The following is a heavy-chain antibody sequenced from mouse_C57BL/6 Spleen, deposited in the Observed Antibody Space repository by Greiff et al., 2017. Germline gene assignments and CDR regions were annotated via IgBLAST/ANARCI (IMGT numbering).Heavy chain of an antibody. CDR1: GYSITSGYY. J-gene: IGHJ4*01. CDR3: ARDHGYYDRYYAMDY. D-gene: IGHD2-3*01. Sequence: DVKLQESGPGLVKPSQSLSLTCSVTGYSITSGYYWNWIRQFPGNKLEWMGYISYDGSNNYNSALKKRISIPRDTSKNQFFLKLNSVTTEDTATYYCARDHGYYDRYYAMDYWGQGTSVTVSS. V-gene: IGHV3-6*01. CDR2: ISYDGSN.